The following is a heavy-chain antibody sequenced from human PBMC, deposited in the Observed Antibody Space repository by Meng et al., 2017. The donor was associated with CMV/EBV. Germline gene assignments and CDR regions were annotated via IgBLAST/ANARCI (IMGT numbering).Heavy chain of an antibody. J-gene: IGHJ4*02. CDR1: GGSISSSSSY. V-gene: IGHV4-39*07. CDR2: IYYSGRT. Sequence: QLRSCGPVLWKPSVPLSLTCTVSGGSISSSSSYWGWICQPPGKGLELIGSIYYSGRTYYNPSLKSRVTISVDTSKNQFSLKLSSVTAADTAVYYCARDSAVAGVVDYWGQGTLVTVSS. CDR3: ARDSAVAGVVDY. D-gene: IGHD6-19*01.